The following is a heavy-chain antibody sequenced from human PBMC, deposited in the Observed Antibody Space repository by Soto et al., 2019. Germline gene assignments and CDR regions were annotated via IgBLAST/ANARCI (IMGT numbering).Heavy chain of an antibody. V-gene: IGHV4-31*03. D-gene: IGHD3-16*01. CDR3: ARAEDDDVWGSSNWFDP. J-gene: IGHJ5*02. CDR1: GGSLSSGGYY. CDR2: IYYTGST. Sequence: QVQLQESGPGLVKPSQTLSLTCTVSGGSLSSGGYYWTWIRQHPGKGLGWIGYIYYTGSTYYNPSLKIRVTIPADTSKNQFSLQLSSVTAADTAVYYCARAEDDDVWGSSNWFDPWGQGTLVTVSS.